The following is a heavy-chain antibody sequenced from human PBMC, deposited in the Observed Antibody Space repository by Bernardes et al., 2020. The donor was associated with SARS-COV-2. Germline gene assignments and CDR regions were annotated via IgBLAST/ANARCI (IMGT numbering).Heavy chain of an antibody. Sequence: SETLSLTCTVSGGSISSSSYYWGWIRQPPGKGLEWIGSIYYSGSTYYNPSLKSRVTISVDTSKNQFSLKLSSVTAADTAVYYCARRSSSGWLGGYYYGMDVWGQGTTVTVSS. CDR3: ARRSSSGWLGGYYYGMDV. D-gene: IGHD6-19*01. J-gene: IGHJ6*02. CDR2: IYYSGST. CDR1: GGSISSSSYY. V-gene: IGHV4-39*01.